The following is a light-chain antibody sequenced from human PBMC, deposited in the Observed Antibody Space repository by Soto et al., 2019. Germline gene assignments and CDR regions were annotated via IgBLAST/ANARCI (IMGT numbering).Light chain of an antibody. J-gene: IGKJ4*01. CDR1: QSISHY. V-gene: IGKV1-39*01. CDR2: AAS. Sequence: DIQMTQSPSSLSASVGDRVTITCRASQSISHYLNWYQQKPGKAPNLLIYAASTLQSGVPSRFSGSGSGTDFTLTISSLQPEDFATYYCQQLESYPSTFGGGTKVDIK. CDR3: QQLESYPST.